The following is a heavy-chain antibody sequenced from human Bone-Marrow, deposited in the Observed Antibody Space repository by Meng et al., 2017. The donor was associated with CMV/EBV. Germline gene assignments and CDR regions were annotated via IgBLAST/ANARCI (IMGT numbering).Heavy chain of an antibody. CDR2: INSDGSST. V-gene: IGHV3-74*01. D-gene: IGHD1-26*01. CDR1: GFTFSSYW. Sequence: GESPKISCAASGFTFSSYWMHWVRQAPGKGLVWVSRINSDGSSTSYADSVKGRFTISRDNAKNTLYLQMNSLRAEDTAVYYCARDGEESGSYYGYFDYWGQGNLVTVSS. J-gene: IGHJ4*02. CDR3: ARDGEESGSYYGYFDY.